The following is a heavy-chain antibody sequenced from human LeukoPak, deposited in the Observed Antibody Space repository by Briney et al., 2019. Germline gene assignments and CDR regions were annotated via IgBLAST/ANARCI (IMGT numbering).Heavy chain of an antibody. CDR2: IKTDASEK. J-gene: IGHJ1*01. V-gene: IGHV3-7*01. CDR1: GFIFSNCW. Sequence: TGGSLRLSCETSGFIFSNCWMTWVRQAPGKGPEWVANIKTDASEKYYADSVKGRFTISRDNAKMSLYLQMNSLRVEDTAVYYCATYSTRNAREFQSWGQGTLVTVSS. CDR3: ATYSTRNAREFQS. D-gene: IGHD4-11*01.